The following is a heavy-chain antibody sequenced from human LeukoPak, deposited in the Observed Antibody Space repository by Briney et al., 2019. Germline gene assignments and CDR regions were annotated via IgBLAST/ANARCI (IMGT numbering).Heavy chain of an antibody. CDR3: AKAYCSSTSCYGRYYYGMDV. D-gene: IGHD2-2*01. J-gene: IGHJ6*02. V-gene: IGHV3-23*01. CDR1: GFIFSNYA. Sequence: GSLRLSCAASGFIFSNYAMKWVRQAPGKGLEWVSAISGSGGTSYYADSVKGRFTISGDNSKNTLYLQMNSLRAEDTAVYYCAKAYCSSTSCYGRYYYGMDVWGQGTTVTVSS. CDR2: ISGSGGTS.